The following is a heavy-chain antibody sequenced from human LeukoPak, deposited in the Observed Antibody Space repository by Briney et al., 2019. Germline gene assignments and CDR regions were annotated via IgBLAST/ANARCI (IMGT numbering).Heavy chain of an antibody. V-gene: IGHV3-48*03. D-gene: IGHD3-9*01. J-gene: IGHJ4*02. CDR2: ISSSGSTI. CDR1: GFTFSNYE. CDR3: AGGLRSFDRLLPNLEY. Sequence: GGSLRLSCAASGFTFSNYEMNWVRQAPGKGLQWVSLISSSGSTIYYADSVKGRFTISRDNAKNLLYLHMNSLRAEDTAVYYCAGGLRSFDRLLPNLEYWGRGTLATVSS.